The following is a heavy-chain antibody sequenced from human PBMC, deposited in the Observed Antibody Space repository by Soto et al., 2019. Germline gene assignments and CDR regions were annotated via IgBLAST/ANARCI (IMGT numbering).Heavy chain of an antibody. V-gene: IGHV4-31*03. D-gene: IGHD4-4*01. CDR2: IYYSGST. CDR1: GGSISSGGYY. Sequence: SETLSLTCTVSGGSISSGGYYWSWIRQHPGKGLEWIGYIYYSGSTYYNPSLKSRVTISVDTSKNQFSLKLSSVTAADTAVYYCARERDSNYDGYYGMEVWGQGTTVTVSS. J-gene: IGHJ6*02. CDR3: ARERDSNYDGYYGMEV.